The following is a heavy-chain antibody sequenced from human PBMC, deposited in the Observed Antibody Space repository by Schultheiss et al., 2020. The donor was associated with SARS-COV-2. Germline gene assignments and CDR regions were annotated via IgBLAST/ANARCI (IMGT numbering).Heavy chain of an antibody. V-gene: IGHV3-30*02. CDR3: AKDIISYYDSRGSGY. CDR1: GFTFSSYG. D-gene: IGHD3-22*01. Sequence: GGSLRLSCAASGFTFSSYGMHWVRQAPGKGLEWVAVIWYDGSNKYYADSVKGRFTISRDNSKNTLYLQMNSLRAEDTAVYYCAKDIISYYDSRGSGYWGQGTLVTVSS. J-gene: IGHJ4*02. CDR2: IWYDGSNK.